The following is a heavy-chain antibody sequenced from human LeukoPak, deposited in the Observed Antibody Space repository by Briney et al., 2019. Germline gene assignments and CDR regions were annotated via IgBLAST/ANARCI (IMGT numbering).Heavy chain of an antibody. V-gene: IGHV4-34*01. J-gene: IGHJ6*03. CDR2: INHSGST. Sequence: PSETLSLTCAVYGGSFSGYYWSWIRLPPGKGLEWIGEINHSGSTNYNPSLKSRVTISVDTSKNQFSLKLSSVTAADTAVYYCARVRYCSGGSCYSGYYYYYMDVWGKGTTVTVSS. CDR3: ARVRYCSGGSCYSGYYYYYMDV. D-gene: IGHD2-15*01. CDR1: GGSFSGYY.